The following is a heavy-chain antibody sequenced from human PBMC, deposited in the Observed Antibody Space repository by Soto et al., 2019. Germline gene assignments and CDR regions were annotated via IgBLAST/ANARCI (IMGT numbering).Heavy chain of an antibody. J-gene: IGHJ6*02. CDR3: ARFTPPDSSGWYYYYYGMDV. Sequence: QLQLQESGPGLVKPSETLSLTCTVSGGSISSSSYYWGWIRQPPGKGREWIGGTYYSGSTYYNPSLKSRVTISVDTSKNQFSLKLSSVTAADTAVYYCARFTPPDSSGWYYYYYGMDVWGQGTTVTVSS. CDR2: TYYSGST. CDR1: GGSISSSSYY. V-gene: IGHV4-39*01. D-gene: IGHD6-19*01.